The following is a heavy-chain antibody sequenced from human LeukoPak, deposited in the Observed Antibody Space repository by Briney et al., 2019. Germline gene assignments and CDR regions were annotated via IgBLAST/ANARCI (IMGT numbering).Heavy chain of an antibody. CDR2: INPNSGGT. D-gene: IGHD3-22*01. CDR3: ARGASDASHYYDSSGAEFDY. V-gene: IGHV1-2*02. Sequence: ASVKVSCKASGYTFTGYYMHWVRQAPGQGLEWMGWINPNSGGTNYAQKFQGRVTMTRDTSISTAYMELSRLRSDDTAVYYCARGASDASHYYDSSGAEFDYWGQGTLVTVSS. J-gene: IGHJ4*02. CDR1: GYTFTGYY.